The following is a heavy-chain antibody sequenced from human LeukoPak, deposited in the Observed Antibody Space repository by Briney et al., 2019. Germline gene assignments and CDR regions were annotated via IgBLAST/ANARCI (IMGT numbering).Heavy chain of an antibody. Sequence: GGSLRLSCAVSGFTFSSYAMIWVRQAPGKGLEWVSVIYSGGSTYYADSVKGRFTISRDNSKNTLYLQMNSLRAEDTAVYYCARIREDTAMDYWGQGTLVTVSS. CDR3: ARIREDTAMDY. J-gene: IGHJ4*02. CDR1: GFTFSSYA. CDR2: IYSGGST. D-gene: IGHD5-18*01. V-gene: IGHV3-53*01.